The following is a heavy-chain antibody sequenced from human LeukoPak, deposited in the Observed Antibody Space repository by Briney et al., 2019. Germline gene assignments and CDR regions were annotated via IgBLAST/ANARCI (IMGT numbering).Heavy chain of an antibody. V-gene: IGHV3-66*01. CDR1: GFTVSSNY. J-gene: IGHJ6*02. CDR2: IYSGGST. Sequence: GGSLRLSCAASGFTVSSNYMSWVRQAPGKGLEWVSVIYSGGSTYYADSVKGRFTISRDNSKNTLYLQMNSLRAEDTAVYYCARDPLDSSVPGYYYYGMDVWGQGTTVTVSS. D-gene: IGHD3-22*01. CDR3: ARDPLDSSVPGYYYYGMDV.